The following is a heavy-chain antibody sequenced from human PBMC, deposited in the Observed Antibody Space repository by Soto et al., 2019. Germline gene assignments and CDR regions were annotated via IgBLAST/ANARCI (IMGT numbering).Heavy chain of an antibody. CDR2: IKQDGSEK. D-gene: IGHD7-27*01. V-gene: IGHV3-7*05. J-gene: IGHJ6*02. CDR1: GFTFSSYW. Sequence: GGSLRLSCAASGFTFSSYWMSWVRQAPGKGLEWVANIKQDGSEKYYVDSVKGRFTISRDNAKNSLYLQMNSLRAEDTAVYYCARGSNTYYYYYGMDVWGQGTTVTASS. CDR3: ARGSNTYYYYYGMDV.